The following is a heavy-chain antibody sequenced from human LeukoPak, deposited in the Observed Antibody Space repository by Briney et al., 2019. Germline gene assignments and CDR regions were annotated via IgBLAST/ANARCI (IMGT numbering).Heavy chain of an antibody. CDR2: INPNSGGT. J-gene: IGHJ4*02. D-gene: IGHD6-19*01. Sequence: ASLKVSCKASGYTFTDYYMHWVRQAPGQGLEWMGWINPNSGGTNYAQKFYARVTMTRDTSISTAYMELSRLRSDDTAVYYCARARVAGTLWVISSYWGQGTLVTVSS. V-gene: IGHV1-2*02. CDR1: GYTFTDYY. CDR3: ARARVAGTLWVISSY.